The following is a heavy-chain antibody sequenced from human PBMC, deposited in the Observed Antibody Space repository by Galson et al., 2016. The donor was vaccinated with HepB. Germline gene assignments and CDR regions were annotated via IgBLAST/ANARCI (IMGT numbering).Heavy chain of an antibody. CDR3: ARHREGGALGGMDV. D-gene: IGHD5-24*01. V-gene: IGHV4-39*01. J-gene: IGHJ6*02. CDR1: GGSLSGFY. CDR2: MYYSGST. Sequence: SETLSLTCGVFGGSLSGFYWYWIRQPPGKGLEWIGSMYYSGSTYYKPSLKSRVTISVDTSKNQFSLKLTPVTAADTAMYYCARHREGGALGGMDVWGQGTTVTVSS.